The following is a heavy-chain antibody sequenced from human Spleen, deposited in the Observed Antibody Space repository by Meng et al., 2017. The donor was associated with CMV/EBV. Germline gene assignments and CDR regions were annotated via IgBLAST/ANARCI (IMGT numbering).Heavy chain of an antibody. Sequence: GESLKISCAASGLTFSTYEMNWVRQAPGKGLEWVSYISSGGSTIYYADSVKGRFTISRDNAKNSLYLQMNSLRAGDTALYYCARENRGDGYNSGGYFDYWGQGTLVTVSS. V-gene: IGHV3-48*03. CDR2: ISSGGSTI. CDR3: ARENRGDGYNSGGYFDY. D-gene: IGHD5-24*01. J-gene: IGHJ4*02. CDR1: GLTFSTYE.